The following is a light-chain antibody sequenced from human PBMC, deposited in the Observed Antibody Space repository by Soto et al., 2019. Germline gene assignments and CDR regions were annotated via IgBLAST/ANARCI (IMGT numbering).Light chain of an antibody. CDR1: QSLVYSDGNTY. Sequence: DFVLTQSPLSLPVTLRQPASISCRSSQSLVYSDGNTYLNWFQQRPGRSPRRLIYDVSNRDSGVPDRFSGSGSGTDFTLKITRVEAEAVGVYYCMQGTHWPPLTFGQGTRLEIK. CDR3: MQGTHWPPLT. CDR2: DVS. V-gene: IGKV2-30*01. J-gene: IGKJ5*01.